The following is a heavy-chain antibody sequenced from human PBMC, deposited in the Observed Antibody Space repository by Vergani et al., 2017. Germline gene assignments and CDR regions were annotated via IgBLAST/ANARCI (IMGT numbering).Heavy chain of an antibody. Sequence: EVQLVESGGGLVQPGGSLRLSCAASGFTFSSYSMNWVRQAPGKGLEWVSYISSSSSTIYYADSVKGRLTISRDNAKNSLYLQMNSLGAEDTSVYYCARDHYLSLNPDYGDYSRSHYYYYYGMDVWGQGTTVTVSS. CDR3: ARDHYLSLNPDYGDYSRSHYYYYYGMDV. D-gene: IGHD4-17*01. CDR2: ISSSSSTI. J-gene: IGHJ6*02. V-gene: IGHV3-48*04. CDR1: GFTFSSYS.